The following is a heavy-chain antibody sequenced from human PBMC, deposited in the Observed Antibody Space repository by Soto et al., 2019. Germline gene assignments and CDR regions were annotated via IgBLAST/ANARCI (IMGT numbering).Heavy chain of an antibody. CDR2: TYFRSKWYN. J-gene: IGHJ4*02. V-gene: IGHV6-1*01. Sequence: SQTLSLTCAISGDSVSSNTASWNWIRQSPSRGLEWLGRTYFRSKWYNDYAVSVKSRIIINPDTSNNQFSLQLNSVTPEDTAVYYCASSLLNLGYCSSTSCYTAYYFDYWGQGTLVTVSS. CDR1: GDSVSSNTAS. D-gene: IGHD2-2*02. CDR3: ASSLLNLGYCSSTSCYTAYYFDY.